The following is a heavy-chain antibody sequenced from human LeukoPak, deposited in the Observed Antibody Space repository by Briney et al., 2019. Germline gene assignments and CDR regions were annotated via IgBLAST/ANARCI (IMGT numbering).Heavy chain of an antibody. CDR3: AKEKVGYCSSTSCFDGYDY. CDR2: VNNDGSST. D-gene: IGHD2-2*01. Sequence: PGGSLRLSCAASGFIFSNYWMHWVRQAPGKGLVWVSRVNNDGSSTTYADSVKGRFTISRDNAKNTLYLQMNSLRAEDTAVYYCAKEKVGYCSSTSCFDGYDYWGQGTLVTVSS. V-gene: IGHV3-74*03. J-gene: IGHJ4*02. CDR1: GFIFSNYW.